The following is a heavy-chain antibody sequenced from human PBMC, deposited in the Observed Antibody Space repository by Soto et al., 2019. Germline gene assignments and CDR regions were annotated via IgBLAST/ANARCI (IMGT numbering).Heavy chain of an antibody. CDR3: SRGYRSLSDDGHDI. Sequence: ESLEISWKGSGYNFNNYWIGWVRQMAGKGLEGMGIIDPSDSDTRYSPSFQGQVTMSADMPMPTAYLQWSSLKASDNAMYYCSRGYRSLSDDGHDIWGQGIMVPDSS. D-gene: IGHD2-15*01. J-gene: IGHJ3*02. V-gene: IGHV5-51*04. CDR2: IDPSDSDT. CDR1: GYNFNNYW.